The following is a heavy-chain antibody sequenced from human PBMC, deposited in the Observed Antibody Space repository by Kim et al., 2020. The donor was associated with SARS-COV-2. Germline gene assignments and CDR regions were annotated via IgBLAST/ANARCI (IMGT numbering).Heavy chain of an antibody. J-gene: IGHJ6*01. Sequence: GGSLRLSCAASGFTFSSYCMNWVRQAPGKGLEWVANIKHDGSEKTYVNSVTGQFTISRSNAKNSLYLQMNSLRAEATAVYYCARVERIAPNYYYGMDVWG. CDR2: IKHDGSEK. V-gene: IGHV3-7*03. CDR3: ARVERIAPNYYYGMDV. CDR1: GFTFSSYC. D-gene: IGHD6-6*01.